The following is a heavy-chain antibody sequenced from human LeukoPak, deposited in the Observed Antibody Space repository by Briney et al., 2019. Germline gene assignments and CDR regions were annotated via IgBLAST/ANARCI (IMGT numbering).Heavy chain of an antibody. J-gene: IGHJ4*02. CDR2: IGGSGHKT. V-gene: IGHV3-23*01. D-gene: IGHD6-19*01. CDR3: VRRGDASSGWGDHDF. Sequence: LGGSLRLSCAASGFTFNRNDISWARQAPGKGLEWGSTIGGSGHKTFYADSVKGRFTISRDNSKNMVHLQMNSLTGGDTALYYCVRRGDASSGWGDHDFWGQGALVTVSS. CDR1: GFTFNRND.